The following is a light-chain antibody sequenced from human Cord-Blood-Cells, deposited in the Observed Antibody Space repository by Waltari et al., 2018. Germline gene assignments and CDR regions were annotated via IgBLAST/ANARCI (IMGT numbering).Light chain of an antibody. Sequence: DSQMNQSPPSLSAAVVDRVNITCRASQSISSYLNWYQQKPGKAPKLLIYAASSLQSGVPSRFSGSGSGTDFTLTISSLQPEDFATYYCQQSYSTPYTFGQGTKLEIK. V-gene: IGKV1-39*01. J-gene: IGKJ2*01. CDR2: AAS. CDR3: QQSYSTPYT. CDR1: QSISSY.